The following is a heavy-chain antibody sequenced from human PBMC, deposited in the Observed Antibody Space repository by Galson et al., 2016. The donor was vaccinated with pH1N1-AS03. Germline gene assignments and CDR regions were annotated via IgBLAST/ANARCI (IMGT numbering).Heavy chain of an antibody. CDR2: MSYDESHQ. D-gene: IGHD6-19*01. J-gene: IGHJ3*01. Sequence: SLRLSCAASGFTFNHYAMHWVRQAPGKGLEWVAFMSYDESHQYYGDSVQGRFSISRDNSKNMLYLQMNSLRVEDTANCFCAKEVGSSGWFDACDLWGQGTVVTVSS. CDR1: GFTFNHYA. V-gene: IGHV3-30*04. CDR3: AKEVGSSGWFDACDL.